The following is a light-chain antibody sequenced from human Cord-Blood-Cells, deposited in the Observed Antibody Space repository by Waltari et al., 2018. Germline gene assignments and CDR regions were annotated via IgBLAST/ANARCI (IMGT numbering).Light chain of an antibody. CDR1: SGDVGGYNY. CDR3: SSYTSSSTLV. V-gene: IGLV2-14*01. CDR2: DVS. Sequence: QSALTQPASVSGSPGQSITISCTGTSGDVGGYNYVSWYQQHPGKAPKPMIYDVSNRPSGVSNRLSGSKSGNTASLTISGLQAEDEADYYCSSYTSSSTLVFGGGTKLTVL. J-gene: IGLJ2*01.